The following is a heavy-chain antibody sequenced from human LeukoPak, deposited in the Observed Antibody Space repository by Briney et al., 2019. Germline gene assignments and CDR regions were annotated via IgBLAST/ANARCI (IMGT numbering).Heavy chain of an antibody. D-gene: IGHD5-18*01. V-gene: IGHV3-11*01. Sequence: PGGSLRLSCVAPGFTFSDSYMSWIRQAPGKGLEWVSYLSPRGTTIYYADSVKGRFTISRDNAKNSLYLQMDSLRAEDTAVYYCARHDTAMATDYGMDVWGQGTTVTVSS. CDR2: LSPRGTTI. CDR3: ARHDTAMATDYGMDV. J-gene: IGHJ6*02. CDR1: GFTFSDSY.